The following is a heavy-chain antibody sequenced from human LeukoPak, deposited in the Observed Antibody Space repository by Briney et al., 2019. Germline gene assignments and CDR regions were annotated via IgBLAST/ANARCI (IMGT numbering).Heavy chain of an antibody. CDR2: IGDTGSTA. D-gene: IGHD6-19*01. Sequence: GGSLRLSCVGSGFTFSTYAINWVRQAPGKGLEWVSVIGDTGSTAFYTDSVKGRFTISRDNSINTLFLQMNSVRVEDTAVYYCARVDSSGWSREAFDIWGQGTMVTVSS. CDR3: ARVDSSGWSREAFDI. CDR1: GFTFSTYA. V-gene: IGHV3-23*01. J-gene: IGHJ3*02.